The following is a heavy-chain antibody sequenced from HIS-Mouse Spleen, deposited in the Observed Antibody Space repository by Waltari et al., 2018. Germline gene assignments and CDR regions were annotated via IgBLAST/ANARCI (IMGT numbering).Heavy chain of an antibody. Sequence: QVQLVDSGGGLVKPGGSLRLSLPASGFTFCYYSVRWIRQAPGEGMEWVSYISSSGSTIYYADSVKGRFTISRDNAKNSLYLQMNSLRAEDTAVYYCARADSGYDLGYYFDYWGQGTLVTVSS. V-gene: IGHV3-11*01. D-gene: IGHD5-12*01. CDR1: GFTFCYYS. CDR2: ISSSGSTI. J-gene: IGHJ4*02. CDR3: ARADSGYDLGYYFDY.